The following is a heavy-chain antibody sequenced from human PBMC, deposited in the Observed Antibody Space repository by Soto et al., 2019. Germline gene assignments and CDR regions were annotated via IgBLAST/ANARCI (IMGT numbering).Heavy chain of an antibody. CDR3: ARAVGLAAVAADY. CDR1: GGSISSGGYS. D-gene: IGHD6-19*01. J-gene: IGHJ4*02. Sequence: QLQLQESGSGLVKPSQTLSLTCAVSGGSISSGGYSWSWIRQPPGKGLEWIGYIYHSGSTYYNPDLKSRVTISVDRSKNQFSLRLLSVPAANTAVYYCARAVGLAAVAADYWGQGTLVTVSS. CDR2: IYHSGST. V-gene: IGHV4-30-2*01.